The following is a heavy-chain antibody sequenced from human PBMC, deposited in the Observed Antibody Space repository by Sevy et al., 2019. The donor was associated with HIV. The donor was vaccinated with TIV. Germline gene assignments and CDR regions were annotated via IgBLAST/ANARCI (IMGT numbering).Heavy chain of an antibody. CDR2: IWYDGSNK. V-gene: IGHV3-33*01. CDR1: GFTFSSYG. Sequence: GGSLRLSCAASGFTFSSYGMHWVRQAPGKGQEWVAVIWYDGSNKYYADYVKGRFTISRDNSKNTLYLQMNSLRAEDTAVYYCARAVGYSSGWYDLWGQGTLVTVSS. CDR3: ARAVGYSSGWYDL. D-gene: IGHD6-19*01. J-gene: IGHJ5*02.